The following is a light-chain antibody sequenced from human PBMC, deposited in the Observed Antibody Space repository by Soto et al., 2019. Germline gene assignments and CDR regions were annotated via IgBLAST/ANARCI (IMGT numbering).Light chain of an antibody. J-gene: IGLJ1*01. CDR3: SSFTSSTTYV. CDR1: SSDVGNYNY. CDR2: NVN. Sequence: QSVLTQSASVSGSPGQSITISCPGTSSDVGNYNYVSWYQQHPGEVPKLIIFNVNNRPSGVSNRFSGSKSGNTASLTISGLQAEDEADYYCSSFTSSTTYVFGTGTKLTVL. V-gene: IGLV2-14*01.